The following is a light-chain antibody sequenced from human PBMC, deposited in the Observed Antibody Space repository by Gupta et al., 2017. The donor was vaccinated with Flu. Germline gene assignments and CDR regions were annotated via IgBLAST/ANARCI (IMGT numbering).Light chain of an antibody. CDR1: SNNVGNQG. CDR2: RNN. CDR3: SAWDSSLSALV. Sequence: QAGLTQPPSVSKGLRQTATLTCTGNSNNVGNQGAAWLQQHQGHPPKLLSYRNNNRPSGIPERFSASRSGTTASLTITGLQPEDEADYYCSAWDSSLSALVFGGGTKLTVL. J-gene: IGLJ3*02. V-gene: IGLV10-54*04.